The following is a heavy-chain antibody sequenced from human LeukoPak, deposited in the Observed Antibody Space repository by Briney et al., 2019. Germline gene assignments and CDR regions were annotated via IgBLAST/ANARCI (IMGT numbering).Heavy chain of an antibody. CDR3: ARAIRNFGELLYFPDY. V-gene: IGHV7-4-1*02. CDR1: GYTFTSYA. J-gene: IGHJ4*02. Sequence: ASVKVSCKASGYTFTSYAMNWVRQAPGQGLEWMGWINTNTGNPTYAQGFTGRFVFSLDTSVSTAYLQISSLKAEDTAVYYCARAIRNFGELLYFPDYWGQGTLVTVPS. CDR2: INTNTGNP. D-gene: IGHD3-10*01.